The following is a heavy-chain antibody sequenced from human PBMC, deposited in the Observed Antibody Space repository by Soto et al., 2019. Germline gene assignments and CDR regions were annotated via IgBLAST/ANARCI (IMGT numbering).Heavy chain of an antibody. Sequence: SETLSLTCTVSGGSISNHYWSWIRQPPGKGLEWIGYIYYNGNTNYNPSLKSRVTMSVDTSKNQISLKLGSVTAVDTAVYYCARANWYSEEWGQATLLTVSS. D-gene: IGHD7-27*01. CDR3: ARANWYSEE. CDR2: IYYNGNT. V-gene: IGHV4-59*11. CDR1: GGSISNHY. J-gene: IGHJ4*02.